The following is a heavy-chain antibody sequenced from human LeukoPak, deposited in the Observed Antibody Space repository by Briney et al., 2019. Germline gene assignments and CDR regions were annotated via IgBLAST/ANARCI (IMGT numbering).Heavy chain of an antibody. Sequence: GGSLRLSCAASGFTFSSYGMHWVRQAPGKGLEWVAFIRYDGSNKYYADSVKGRFTISRDNSMNTLFLQMISLRADDTAVYYCAIKGSSGWPYYFDYWGQGTLVTVSS. V-gene: IGHV3-30*02. J-gene: IGHJ4*02. D-gene: IGHD6-19*01. CDR2: IRYDGSNK. CDR1: GFTFSSYG. CDR3: AIKGSSGWPYYFDY.